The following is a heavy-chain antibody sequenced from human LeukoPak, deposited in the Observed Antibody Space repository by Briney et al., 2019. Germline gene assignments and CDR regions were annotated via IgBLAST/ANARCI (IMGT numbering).Heavy chain of an antibody. CDR1: GGSISNYY. D-gene: IGHD6-13*01. Sequence: SETLSLTCTVSGGSISNYYWSWLRQPPGKGLEWIGYIYYSGSTKYNPSLKSRVTISVDTSKNQFSLKLSSVTAADTAVYYCARGEIAAAEVDYWGQGTLVTVSS. V-gene: IGHV4-59*01. CDR3: ARGEIAAAEVDY. J-gene: IGHJ4*02. CDR2: IYYSGST.